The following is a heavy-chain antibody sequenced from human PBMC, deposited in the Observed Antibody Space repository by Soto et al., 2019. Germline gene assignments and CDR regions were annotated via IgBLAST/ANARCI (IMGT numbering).Heavy chain of an antibody. V-gene: IGHV3-30*18. CDR2: ISYDGSNK. Sequence: QVQLVESGGGVVEPGRSLRLSCAASGFNFSSYGMHWVRQAPGKGLEWVAVISYDGSNKYYADSVKGRFTISRDNSKNTLYLQMNSLRAEDTAVYYCAKDSYKVVVTPEFDYWGQGTLVTVSS. CDR3: AKDSYKVVVTPEFDY. CDR1: GFNFSSYG. J-gene: IGHJ4*02. D-gene: IGHD2-21*02.